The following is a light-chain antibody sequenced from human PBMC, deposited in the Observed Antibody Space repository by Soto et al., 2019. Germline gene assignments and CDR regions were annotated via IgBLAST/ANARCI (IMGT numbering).Light chain of an antibody. CDR1: NIGDLS. CDR2: DDS. Sequence: SYELTQPPSVSVAPGQTARLTCGGNNIGDLSVHWYQQRPGQAPVLVVYDDSDRPSGSPERFSGSNSGNTATLTLSRVEAWDEADYYCQVWDSSSDHVVFGGGTKVTVL. J-gene: IGLJ2*01. V-gene: IGLV3-21*02. CDR3: QVWDSSSDHVV.